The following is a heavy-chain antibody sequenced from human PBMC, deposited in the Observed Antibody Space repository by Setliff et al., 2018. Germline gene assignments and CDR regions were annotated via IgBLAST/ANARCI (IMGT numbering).Heavy chain of an antibody. J-gene: IGHJ3*02. CDR3: ARALGYCSRTSCYADAFDI. V-gene: IGHV4-38-2*01. Sequence: SETLSLTCAVYGGSFSDYYWGWIRQPPGKGLEWIGSMYNSGSTYYNTSLKSRVTITVDTSKNRFSRKLNYVTAADTAVYYCARALGYCSRTSCYADAFDIWGQGTMVTVSS. CDR2: MYNSGST. D-gene: IGHD2-2*01. CDR1: GGSFSDYY.